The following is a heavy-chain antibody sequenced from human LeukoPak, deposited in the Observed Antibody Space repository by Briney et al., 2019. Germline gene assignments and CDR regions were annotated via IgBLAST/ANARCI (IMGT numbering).Heavy chain of an antibody. V-gene: IGHV4-59*08. D-gene: IGHD3-22*01. CDR2: IYYSGST. CDR1: GGSISSYY. Sequence: SETLSLTCTVSGGSISSYYWSWIRQPPGRGLEWIGYIYYSGSTNYNPSLKSRVTISVDTSKNQFSLKLSSVTAADTAVYYCARHGYYGPLDAFDIWGQGTMVTVSS. J-gene: IGHJ3*02. CDR3: ARHGYYGPLDAFDI.